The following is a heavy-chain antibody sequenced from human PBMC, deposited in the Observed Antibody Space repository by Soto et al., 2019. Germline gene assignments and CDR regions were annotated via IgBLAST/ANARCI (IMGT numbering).Heavy chain of an antibody. CDR3: ITHRPLRDVEY. J-gene: IGHJ4*02. CDR1: GFTFSNAW. CDR2: IKSKIDGGTT. Sequence: LRLSCAASGFTFSNAWMNWVRQAPGKGLEWVGRIKSKIDGGTTDYTTPVKGRFTISRDDSKNTLYLQMNSLKTEDTAVYYCITHRPLRDVEYWGQGTLVTVSS. V-gene: IGHV3-15*07.